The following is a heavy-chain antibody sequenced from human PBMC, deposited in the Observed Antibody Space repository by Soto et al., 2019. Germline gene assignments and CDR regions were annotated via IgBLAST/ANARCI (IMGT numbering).Heavy chain of an antibody. J-gene: IGHJ4*02. CDR3: TTELLWFGELLGQLLYDY. D-gene: IGHD3-10*01. CDR2: IKSKTDGGTT. Sequence: GGSLRHSCAASGFTFSNAWMIWVRQAPGKGLEWVGRIKSKTDGGTTDYAAPVKGRFTISRDDSKNTLYLQMNSLKTEDTAVYYCTTELLWFGELLGQLLYDYWGQGTLVTVSS. V-gene: IGHV3-15*01. CDR1: GFTFSNAW.